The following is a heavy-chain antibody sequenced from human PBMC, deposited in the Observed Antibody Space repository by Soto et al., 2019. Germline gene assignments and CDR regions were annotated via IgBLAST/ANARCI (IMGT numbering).Heavy chain of an antibody. CDR1: GFTFSSYD. D-gene: IGHD5-18*01. V-gene: IGHV3-13*01. CDR2: IGTAGDT. Sequence: SLRLSCAASGFTFSSYDMHWVRQATGKGLEWVSAIGTAGDTYYPGSVKGRFTISRENAKNSLYLQMNSLRAGDTAVYYCARGGYSYGSSWFDPWRQGTLVTVSS. J-gene: IGHJ5*02. CDR3: ARGGYSYGSSWFDP.